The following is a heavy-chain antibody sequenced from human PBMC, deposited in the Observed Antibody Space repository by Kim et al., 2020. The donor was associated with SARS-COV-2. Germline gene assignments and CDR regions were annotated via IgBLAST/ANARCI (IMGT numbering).Heavy chain of an antibody. V-gene: IGHV3-49*04. CDR1: GFTFGDYP. CDR2: IRTRGYGATS. D-gene: IGHD3-16*01. Sequence: GGSLRLSCTASGFTFGDYPMNWVRQAPGKGLEWVGYIRTRGYGATSEYAASVRGRFTISRDDSESIVYLQMNSLKTEDTAFYFCSRAVRLTGDAFDIWGQGTMVAVSS. CDR3: SRAVRLTGDAFDI. J-gene: IGHJ3*02.